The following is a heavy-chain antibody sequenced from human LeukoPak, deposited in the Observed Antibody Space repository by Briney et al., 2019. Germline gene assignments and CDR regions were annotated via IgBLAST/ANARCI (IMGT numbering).Heavy chain of an antibody. Sequence: ASVKVSCKASGYTFTGYYMHWVRQAPGQGLEWMGWINPNSGGTNYAQKFQGKVTMTRDTSISTAYMELSRLRSEDTAVYYCARGNYYGSGSYDAFDIWGQGTMVTVSS. J-gene: IGHJ3*02. CDR1: GYTFTGYY. CDR3: ARGNYYGSGSYDAFDI. D-gene: IGHD3-10*01. CDR2: INPNSGGT. V-gene: IGHV1-2*02.